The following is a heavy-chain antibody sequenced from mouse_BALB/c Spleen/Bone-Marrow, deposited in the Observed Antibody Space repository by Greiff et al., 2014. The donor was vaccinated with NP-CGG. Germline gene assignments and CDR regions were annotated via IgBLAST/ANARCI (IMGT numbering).Heavy chain of an antibody. CDR1: GYSFTSYW. D-gene: IGHD2-10*02. J-gene: IGHJ3*01. Sequence: VQLQQSGTVLARPGVSVKMSCKASGYSFTSYWMHWVKQRPGQGLEWIGAVYPGNSDTTYNQKFKGKAKLTAVTSASTAYMELSSLTNEDSAVYYCAFLVKEDFAHRGQGTMVTGS. CDR3: AFLVKEDFAH. V-gene: IGHV1-5*01. CDR2: VYPGNSDT.